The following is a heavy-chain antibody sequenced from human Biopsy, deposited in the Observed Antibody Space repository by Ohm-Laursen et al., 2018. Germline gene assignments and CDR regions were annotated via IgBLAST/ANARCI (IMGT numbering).Heavy chain of an antibody. V-gene: IGHV3-21*01. CDR3: ARVLLPAAAVHYGMDV. CDR2: ISSSSNFI. Sequence: SLRLSCTASGLTFSRYSMHWVRQAPGKALEWVSSISSSSNFIYYGDSVKGRFTISRDNAKNSLYLQMNSLRAGDTAVYYCARVLLPAAAVHYGMDVWGQGTTVTVSS. D-gene: IGHD2-2*01. J-gene: IGHJ6*02. CDR1: GLTFSRYS.